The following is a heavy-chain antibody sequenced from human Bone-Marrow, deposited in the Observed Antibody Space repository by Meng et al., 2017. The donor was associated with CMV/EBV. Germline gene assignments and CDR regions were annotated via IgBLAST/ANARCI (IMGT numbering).Heavy chain of an antibody. Sequence: SVKVSCKASGGTFNSYSISWVRQAPGQGLEWMGGIIPIFGTANYAQKFQGRVTITTDESTSTAYMELSSLRSEDTAVYYCARGYCSSTSCPRYYYGMDVWGQGTTVTVSS. CDR3: ARGYCSSTSCPRYYYGMDV. CDR2: IIPIFGTA. D-gene: IGHD2-2*01. J-gene: IGHJ6*02. V-gene: IGHV1-69*05. CDR1: GGTFNSYS.